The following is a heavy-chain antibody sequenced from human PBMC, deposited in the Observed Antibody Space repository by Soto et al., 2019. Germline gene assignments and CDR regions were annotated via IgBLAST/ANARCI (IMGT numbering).Heavy chain of an antibody. CDR1: GFTFSSYS. Sequence: EVQLVESGGGLVKPGGSLILSCAASGFTFSSYSMNWVRQAPGKGLEWGSSISSSSSYIYYADSVKGRFTISRDNAKNTLYLQMNTLRAEDTAVYYCARDTVVPAAIFDYWGQGTLVTVSS. CDR3: ARDTVVPAAIFDY. CDR2: ISSSSSYI. V-gene: IGHV3-21*01. J-gene: IGHJ4*02. D-gene: IGHD2-2*01.